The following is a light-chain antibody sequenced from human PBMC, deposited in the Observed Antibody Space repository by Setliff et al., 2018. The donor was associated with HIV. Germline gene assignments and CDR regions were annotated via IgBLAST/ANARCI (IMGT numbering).Light chain of an antibody. CDR2: DVS. Sequence: QSSLAQPASVSGSPGQSVTVTCTGGLTDIGVYNYVSWYQQHPGTPPQLLIHDVSDRPSGVSNRFSGSKSGSTTSLTLSGLQAEDEADYYCSSFTPGATVMFGGGTKVTVL. CDR3: SSFTPGATVM. V-gene: IGLV2-14*03. CDR1: LTDIGVYNY. J-gene: IGLJ3*02.